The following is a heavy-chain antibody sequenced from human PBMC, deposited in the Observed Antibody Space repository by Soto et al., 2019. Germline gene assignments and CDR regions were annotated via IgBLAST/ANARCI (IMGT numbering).Heavy chain of an antibody. CDR2: ISVIGGST. J-gene: IGHJ4*02. D-gene: IGHD6-13*01. V-gene: IGHV3-23*01. CDR3: AKFLGAAGTDY. Sequence: EVQLLESGGGLVQPGGSLRLSCAASGFTFSTYAMSWVRQAPGKGLEWVSGISVIGGSTYYADSVKGRFTISRDSSKNTLFLQMGSLRAEDSAVYYCAKFLGAAGTDYWGQGTLVTVSS. CDR1: GFTFSTYA.